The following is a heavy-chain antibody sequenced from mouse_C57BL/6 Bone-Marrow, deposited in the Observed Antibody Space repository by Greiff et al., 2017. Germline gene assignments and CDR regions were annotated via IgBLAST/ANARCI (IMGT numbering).Heavy chain of an antibody. CDR2: INPYNGGT. D-gene: IGHD3-3*01. Sequence: EVQLQQSGPVLVKPGASVKLSCKASGYTFTDYYMTWVNQTHGKRLEWIGVINPYNGGTCYTQKFKGKATFSVDKSTSTSYMELNSLTSENTAYYYCAREGLGLAMDVWGQGTSVTVSS. V-gene: IGHV1-19*01. CDR3: AREGLGLAMDV. CDR1: GYTFTDYY. J-gene: IGHJ4*01.